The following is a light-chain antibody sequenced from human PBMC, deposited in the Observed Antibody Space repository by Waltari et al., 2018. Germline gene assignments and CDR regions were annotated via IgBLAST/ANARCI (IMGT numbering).Light chain of an antibody. CDR1: DLGHKY. J-gene: IGLJ2*01. CDR3: QTWDTNTGV. CDR2: QDS. V-gene: IGLV3-1*01. Sequence: SYDLIQPPSVSVSPGQTATITCSGDDLGHKYVYWYQQKSGQSPILVIYQDSNRPSGIPERFSGSNSENTATLTIRGTQALDEGDFYCQTWDTNTGVFGGGTKLTVL.